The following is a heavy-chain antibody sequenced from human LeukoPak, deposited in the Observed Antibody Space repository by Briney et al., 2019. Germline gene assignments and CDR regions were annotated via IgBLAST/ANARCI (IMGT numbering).Heavy chain of an antibody. Sequence: SETLSLTCGVYGGSFSDYYWNWIRQPPGKGLEWIGYISYSGSTNYNPSLKSRVTISVDTSKNQFSLKLWSVTAADTAVYYCARGFWDDILTGYYSPYYYYYMDVWGKGTTVTISS. CDR3: ARGFWDDILTGYYSPYYYYYMDV. J-gene: IGHJ6*03. V-gene: IGHV4-59*01. D-gene: IGHD3-9*01. CDR2: ISYSGST. CDR1: GGSFSDYY.